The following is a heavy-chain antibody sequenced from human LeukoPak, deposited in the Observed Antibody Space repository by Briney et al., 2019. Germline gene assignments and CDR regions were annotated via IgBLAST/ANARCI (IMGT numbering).Heavy chain of an antibody. CDR3: ARDYRLFGVIMDY. D-gene: IGHD3-3*01. J-gene: IGHJ4*02. V-gene: IGHV3-21*01. CDR1: GFTFSSYS. Sequence: GGSLRLSCAASGFTFSSYSMNWVRQAPGKGLEWVSSISSSSSYIYYADSVKGRFTISRDNAKNSLYLQMNSLRAEDTAVYYCARDYRLFGVIMDYWGQGTLVTVSS. CDR2: ISSSSSYI.